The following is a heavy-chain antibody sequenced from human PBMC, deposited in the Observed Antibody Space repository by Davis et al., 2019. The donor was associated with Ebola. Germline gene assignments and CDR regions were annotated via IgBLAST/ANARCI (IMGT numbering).Heavy chain of an antibody. V-gene: IGHV1-18*04. Sequence: ASVKVSCKASGYTFTNYYMHWVRQAPGQGLEWMGFINPYNGISGYAQNLQGRVTMTTDTSTTTAYMELRSLTSDDTAVYYCARVSSWVGGGDSSVPWGQGTLVTVSS. CDR1: GYTFTNYY. CDR3: ARVSSWVGGGDSSVP. D-gene: IGHD3-10*01. CDR2: INPYNGIS. J-gene: IGHJ5*02.